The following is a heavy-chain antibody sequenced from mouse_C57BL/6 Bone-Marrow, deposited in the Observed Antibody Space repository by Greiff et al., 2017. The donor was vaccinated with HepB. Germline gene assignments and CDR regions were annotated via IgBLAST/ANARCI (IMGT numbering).Heavy chain of an antibody. CDR3: ARLYDLLDY. V-gene: IGHV1-69*01. J-gene: IGHJ2*01. CDR1: GYTFTSYW. Sequence: QVQLQQPGAELVMPGASVKLSCKASGYTFTSYWMHWVKQRPGQGLEWIGEIDPSDSYTNYNQKFEGKSTLTVDKSSSTAYMQLSSLTSEDSAVYYCARLYDLLDYWGQGTTLTVSS. D-gene: IGHD2-3*01. CDR2: IDPSDSYT.